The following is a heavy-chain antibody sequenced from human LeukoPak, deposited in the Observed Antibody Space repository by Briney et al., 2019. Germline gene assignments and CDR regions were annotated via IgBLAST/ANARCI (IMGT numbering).Heavy chain of an antibody. CDR3: ARRAATKRDYYYMDV. Sequence: SETLSLTRTVSGGSISSYYWSWIRQPPGKGLEWLGYINTSGSTNYNPSLKSRVTISVDTSKNQFSLKLSSVTDADTAVYYCARRAATKRDYYYMDVWGKGTTVTVSS. CDR1: GGSISSYY. CDR2: INTSGST. J-gene: IGHJ6*03. V-gene: IGHV4-4*09. D-gene: IGHD6-25*01.